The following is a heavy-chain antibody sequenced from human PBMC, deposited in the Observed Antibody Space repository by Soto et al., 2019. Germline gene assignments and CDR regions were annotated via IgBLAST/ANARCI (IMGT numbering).Heavy chain of an antibody. V-gene: IGHV6-1*01. D-gene: IGHD3-10*01. CDR2: TYYRSKWYY. CDR1: VDRVTGNTAG. Sequence: SQTLSLTCVISVDRVTGNTAGWNWIRQSPSRGLEWLGRTYYRSKWYYDYAGSVKGRMTINPDTSRNQFSLQLNSVSPEDTAVYYCASGMLVRGAYYVDVWGPVTTVTVS. J-gene: IGHJ6*02. CDR3: ASGMLVRGAYYVDV.